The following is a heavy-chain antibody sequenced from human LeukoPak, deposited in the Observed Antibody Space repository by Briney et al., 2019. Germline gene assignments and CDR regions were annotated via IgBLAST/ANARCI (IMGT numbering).Heavy chain of an antibody. CDR3: ARDLYGSGSYLSSDAFDI. J-gene: IGHJ3*02. Sequence: GGALRLSCAASGFTFSGYSMNWVRQAPGKGLEWVSSISSSSSYIYYADSVKGRFTISRDNAKNSLYLQMNSLRAEDTAVYYCARDLYGSGSYLSSDAFDIWGQGTMVTVSS. D-gene: IGHD3-10*01. CDR1: GFTFSGYS. CDR2: ISSSSSYI. V-gene: IGHV3-21*01.